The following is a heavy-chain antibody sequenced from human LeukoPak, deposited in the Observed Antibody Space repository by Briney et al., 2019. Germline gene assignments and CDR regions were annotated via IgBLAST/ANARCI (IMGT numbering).Heavy chain of an antibody. CDR2: ISGSGGTT. V-gene: IGHV3-23*01. CDR1: GFTFSTYA. Sequence: PGGSLRLSCAASGFTFSTYAMSWVRQAPGKGLEWVSAISGSGGTTYYADSVKGRFTISRDNSKNTLYLQVNSLRAEDTAVYYCARDPSSSWYFDYWGQGTLVTVSS. D-gene: IGHD6-13*01. CDR3: ARDPSSSWYFDY. J-gene: IGHJ4*02.